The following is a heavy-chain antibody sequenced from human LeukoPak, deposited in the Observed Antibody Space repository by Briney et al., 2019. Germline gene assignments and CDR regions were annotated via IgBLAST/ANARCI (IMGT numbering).Heavy chain of an antibody. Sequence: GGSLRLSCAASGFTFSSYGMHWVRQAPGKGLEWVAVIWYDGSNKYYADSVKGRFTISRDNSKNTLYLQMNSLRAEDTAVYYCARELSPAVKFYSDSWGQGTQVTVSS. J-gene: IGHJ4*02. CDR2: IWYDGSNK. D-gene: IGHD2/OR15-2a*01. V-gene: IGHV3-33*01. CDR1: GFTFSSYG. CDR3: ARELSPAVKFYSDS.